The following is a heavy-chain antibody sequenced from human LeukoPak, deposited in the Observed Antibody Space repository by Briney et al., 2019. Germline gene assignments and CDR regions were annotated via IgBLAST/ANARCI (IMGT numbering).Heavy chain of an antibody. CDR3: ARNVSLVWGRRGWFDP. CDR2: IYYSGST. V-gene: IGHV4-39*01. Sequence: SETLSLTCTVSGGFISSSSFYWGWIRQSPGNGLEWIGSIYYSGSTYYNPSLKSRLTISVDTSKNQLSLKLSSVTAADTAVYYCARNVSLVWGRRGWFDPWGQGTLVTVSS. CDR1: GGFISSSSFY. D-gene: IGHD3-10*01. J-gene: IGHJ5*02.